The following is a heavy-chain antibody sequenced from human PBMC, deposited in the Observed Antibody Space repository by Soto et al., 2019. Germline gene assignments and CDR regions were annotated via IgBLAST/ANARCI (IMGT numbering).Heavy chain of an antibody. J-gene: IGHJ4*02. V-gene: IGHV3-7*05. CDR2: IKEDGSEI. Sequence: EVQLVESGGGLVQAGGSLRLSCAASGFTFISYWMSWVRQGPGKGPEWVANIKEDGSEIYYVDSVNGRFTISRDNAKRSLYLQMTSLRAEDTAVYHCAKSLSAIPGDSWGQGTMVTVSS. CDR3: AKSLSAIPGDS. CDR1: GFTFISYW. D-gene: IGHD2-2*01.